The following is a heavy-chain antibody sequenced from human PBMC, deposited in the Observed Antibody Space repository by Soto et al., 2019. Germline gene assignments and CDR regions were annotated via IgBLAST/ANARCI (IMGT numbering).Heavy chain of an antibody. V-gene: IGHV1-18*01. CDR1: AYIFTYYG. Sequence: VKVSCKASAYIFTYYGINWGRQAPGQGLEWVGWINPYSGDTNYAQKFQGRVTITADRSTSTAYMELSSLRSADTAVYYCARVAEMGTVTKGYYYYMDVWGTGTTVTVSS. J-gene: IGHJ6*03. CDR2: INPYSGDT. CDR3: ARVAEMGTVTKGYYYYMDV. D-gene: IGHD4-17*01.